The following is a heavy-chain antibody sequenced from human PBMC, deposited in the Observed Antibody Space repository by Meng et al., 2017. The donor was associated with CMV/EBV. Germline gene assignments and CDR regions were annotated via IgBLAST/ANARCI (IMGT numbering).Heavy chain of an antibody. CDR2: MNPNSGNT. Sequence: ASVKVSCKASGYTFTSYDINWVRQATGQGLEWMGWMNPNSGNTGYAQKFQGSVTMTRNTSISTAYMELSSLRSEDTAVYYCARERSESGGVIIDYWGQGTLVTVSS. J-gene: IGHJ4*02. D-gene: IGHD3-10*01. V-gene: IGHV1-8*01. CDR3: ARERSESGGVIIDY. CDR1: GYTFTSYD.